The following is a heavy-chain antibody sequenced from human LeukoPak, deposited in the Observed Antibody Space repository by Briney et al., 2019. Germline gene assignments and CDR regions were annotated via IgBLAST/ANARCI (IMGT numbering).Heavy chain of an antibody. CDR2: IYPGDSDT. CDR1: GYSFTSYW. CDR3: ARRGYCSGGSCYSGVWFDP. V-gene: IGHV5-51*01. J-gene: IGHJ5*02. D-gene: IGHD2-15*01. Sequence: GESLKISCKGSGYSFTSYWIGWVRQMPGKGLEWRGIIYPGDSDTRYSPSFQGQVTISADKSISTAYLQWSSLKASDTAMYYCARRGYCSGGSCYSGVWFDPWGQGTLVTVSS.